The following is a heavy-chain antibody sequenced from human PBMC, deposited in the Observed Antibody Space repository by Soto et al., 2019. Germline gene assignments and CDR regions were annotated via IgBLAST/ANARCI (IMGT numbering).Heavy chain of an antibody. J-gene: IGHJ1*01. CDR3: AREAINSSGYRRDFQH. Sequence: ASVKVSCKASGYTFTHYHVYWVRQAPGRGLEWLGMINLSGGSTTYAQNLQGRVTMTRDTSTNTVYMELSSLRSEDTAVYYCAREAINSSGYRRDFQHWGQGTLVTVSS. CDR2: INLSGGST. CDR1: GYTFTHYH. V-gene: IGHV1-46*01. D-gene: IGHD3-22*01.